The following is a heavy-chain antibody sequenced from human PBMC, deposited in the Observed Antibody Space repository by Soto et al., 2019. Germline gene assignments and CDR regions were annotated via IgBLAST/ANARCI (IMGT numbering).Heavy chain of an antibody. D-gene: IGHD2-21*02. Sequence: SGPTLVNPTQTLTLTCTFSGFSLSTSGMCVSWIRQPPGKALEWLALIDWDDDKYYSTSLKTRLTISKDTSKNQVVLTMTNMDPVDTATYYCARSPYCGGDCTFDYWGQGTLVTVSS. CDR1: GFSLSTSGMC. CDR2: IDWDDDK. V-gene: IGHV2-70*01. CDR3: ARSPYCGGDCTFDY. J-gene: IGHJ4*02.